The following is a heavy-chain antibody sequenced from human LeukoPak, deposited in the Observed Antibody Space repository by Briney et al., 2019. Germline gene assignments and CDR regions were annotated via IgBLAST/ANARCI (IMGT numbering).Heavy chain of an antibody. CDR3: AAQDVNWFDP. CDR1: GGSISSGGYY. D-gene: IGHD2-15*01. J-gene: IGHJ5*02. V-gene: IGHV4-31*03. CDR2: IYYSGST. Sequence: SETLSLTCTVPGGSISSGGYYWGWIRQHPGKGLEWIGYIYYSGSTYYNPSLKSRVTISVDTSKNQFSLKLSSVTAADTAVYYCAAQDVNWFDPWGQGTLVTVSS.